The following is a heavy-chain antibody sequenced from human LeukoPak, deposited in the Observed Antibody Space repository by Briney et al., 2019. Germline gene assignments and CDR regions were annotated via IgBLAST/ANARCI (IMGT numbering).Heavy chain of an antibody. J-gene: IGHJ5*02. D-gene: IGHD3-22*01. Sequence: SETLSLTCTVSGGSISSGDYYWSWIRQPPGKGLEWIGYIYYSGSTYYNPSLKSRVTISVDTSKNQFSLKLSSVTAADTAVYYCARAPEGYDSSGYYYWFDPWGQGTLVTVSS. V-gene: IGHV4-30-4*01. CDR1: GGSISSGDYY. CDR2: IYYSGST. CDR3: ARAPEGYDSSGYYYWFDP.